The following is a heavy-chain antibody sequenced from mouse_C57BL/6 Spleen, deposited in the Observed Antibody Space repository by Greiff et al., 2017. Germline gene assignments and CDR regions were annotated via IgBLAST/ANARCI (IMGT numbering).Heavy chain of an antibody. D-gene: IGHD2-4*01. CDR3: ARGDDYSFAY. Sequence: VQLQQSGPELVKPGASVKISCKASGYAFSSSWMNWVKQRPGKGLERIGRIYPGDGDTNYNGKFKGKATLTADKSSSTAYMQLSSLTSEDSAVYFCARGDDYSFAYWGQGTLVTVSA. CDR1: GYAFSSSW. CDR2: IYPGDGDT. J-gene: IGHJ3*01. V-gene: IGHV1-82*01.